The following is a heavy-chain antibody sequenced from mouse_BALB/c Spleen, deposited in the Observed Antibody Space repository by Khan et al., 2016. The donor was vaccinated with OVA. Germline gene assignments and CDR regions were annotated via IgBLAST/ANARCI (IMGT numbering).Heavy chain of an antibody. V-gene: IGHV5-6*01. CDR2: ISNGGSYT. D-gene: IGHD1-2*01. CDR1: GFTFSSYG. J-gene: IGHJ3*01. Sequence: EVQRVESGGDLVKPGGSLKLSCEASGFTFSSYGMSWVRQTPDKRLEWVATISNGGSYTYYPDSVKGRLTISRDNAKNTLYLQMSSLKSEDTAMYYCARHRFTSAAAWFAYWGQGTLVTVSA. CDR3: ARHRFTSAAAWFAY.